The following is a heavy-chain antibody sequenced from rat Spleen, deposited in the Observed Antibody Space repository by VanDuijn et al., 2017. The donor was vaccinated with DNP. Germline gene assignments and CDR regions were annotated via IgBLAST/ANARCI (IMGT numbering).Heavy chain of an antibody. CDR2: INSEGST. CDR1: GYSITSSYR. J-gene: IGHJ2*01. CDR3: VRWVRALDY. V-gene: IGHV3-3*01. Sequence: EVQLQESGPGLVKPSQSLSLTCSVTGYSITSSYRWNWIRKFPGNKLEWMGYINSEGSTYYNPSLKSRISITRDTSKNQFFLQLNSVTTEDTATYYCVRWVRALDYWGQGVMVTVSS. D-gene: IGHD4-1*01.